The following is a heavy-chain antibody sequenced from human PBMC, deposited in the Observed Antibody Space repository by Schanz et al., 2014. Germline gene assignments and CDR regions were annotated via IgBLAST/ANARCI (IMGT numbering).Heavy chain of an antibody. CDR1: GFTFSGYA. CDR2: ISWNSGSV. V-gene: IGHV3-9*01. Sequence: EVQLVEYGGGLVQPGGSLRLSCAASGFTFSGYAMSWVRQAPGKGLEWVSSISWNSGSVAYADSVKGRFTISRDDAKNSLYLQMNSLRAEDTAVYYCARQPFYHYGMDVWGHGTTVTVSS. CDR3: ARQPFYHYGMDV. D-gene: IGHD5-18*01. J-gene: IGHJ6*02.